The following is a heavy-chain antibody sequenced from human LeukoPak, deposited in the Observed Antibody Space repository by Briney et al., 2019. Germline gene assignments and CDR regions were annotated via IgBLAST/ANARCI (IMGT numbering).Heavy chain of an antibody. D-gene: IGHD4-17*01. CDR2: IYSGGST. CDR1: GFTVSSNY. J-gene: IGHJ4*02. V-gene: IGHV3-53*01. Sequence: GGSLRLSCAASGFTVSSNYMSWVRQAPGKGLEWVSVIYSGGSTYYADSVKGRFTISRDNSKNTLYLQMNSLRAEDTAVYYCAKGENGVTTGFDYWGQGTLVTVSS. CDR3: AKGENGVTTGFDY.